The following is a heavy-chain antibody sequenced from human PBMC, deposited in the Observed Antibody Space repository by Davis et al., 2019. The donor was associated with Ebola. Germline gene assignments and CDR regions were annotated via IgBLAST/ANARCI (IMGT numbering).Heavy chain of an antibody. D-gene: IGHD3-22*01. CDR2: ISYDGSNK. V-gene: IGHV3-30-3*01. CDR1: GFTVSTYA. Sequence: PGGFLRLSCAASGFTVSTYAMHWVRQAPGKGLEWVAVISYDGSNKYYADSVKGRFTISRDNAKNSLYLQMNSLRAEDTGVYYCARGQIEVGRVGAFDIWGQGTKVTVSS. J-gene: IGHJ3*02. CDR3: ARGQIEVGRVGAFDI.